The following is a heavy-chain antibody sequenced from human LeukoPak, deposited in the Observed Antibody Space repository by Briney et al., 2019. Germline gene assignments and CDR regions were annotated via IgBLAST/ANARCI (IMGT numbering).Heavy chain of an antibody. Sequence: SETLSLTCAVYGSSFSGYYWSWIRQPPGKGLEWIGYIYYSGSTNYNPSLKSRVTISIDTSKNQFSLKLSSVTAADTAVYYCARTSEGYCSGDSCCDYYYYMDVWGKGTTVTVSS. CDR1: GSSFSGYY. CDR2: IYYSGST. V-gene: IGHV4-59*01. J-gene: IGHJ6*03. CDR3: ARTSEGYCSGDSCCDYYYYMDV. D-gene: IGHD2-15*01.